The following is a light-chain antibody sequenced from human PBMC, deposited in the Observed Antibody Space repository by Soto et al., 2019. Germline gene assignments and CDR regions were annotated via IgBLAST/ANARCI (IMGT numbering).Light chain of an antibody. CDR1: SSDVGSYNY. CDR2: EVS. CDR3: SSYTSSSTRV. J-gene: IGLJ3*02. V-gene: IGLV2-14*01. Sequence: QSALTQPASVSGSPGQSSTISCTGTSSDVGSYNYVSWYQQHPGKAPKLMIYEVSNRPSGVSNRFSGSKSGNTASLTISGLQAEDEADYYCSSYTSSSTRVFGGGTKLTV.